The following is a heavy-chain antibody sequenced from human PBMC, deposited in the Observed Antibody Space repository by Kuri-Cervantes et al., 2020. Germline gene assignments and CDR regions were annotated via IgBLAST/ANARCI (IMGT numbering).Heavy chain of an antibody. Sequence: GESLKISCAASGFTFSSYAMSWVRQAPGKGLEWVSAISGSGGSTYYADSVKGRFTISRDNAKNSLYLQMNSLRAEDTAVYYCARGPDRWFVFDYWGQGTLVTVS. CDR1: GFTFSSYA. V-gene: IGHV3-23*01. D-gene: IGHD2-15*01. J-gene: IGHJ4*02. CDR2: ISGSGGST. CDR3: ARGPDRWFVFDY.